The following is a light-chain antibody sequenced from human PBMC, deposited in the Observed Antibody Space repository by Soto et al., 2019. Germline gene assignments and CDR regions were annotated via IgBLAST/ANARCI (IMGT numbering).Light chain of an antibody. V-gene: IGKV1-16*02. CDR1: QDIGTY. CDR2: AAS. Sequence: DIQLTQSPSSLSASVGDRVTITCRASQDIGTYLAWFQQRPGKAPKSLIYAASNLHSGVTSKFSGSGSGTDFTLIISSLQPEDFATYYCQHYITYPFTFGPGTKVDSK. CDR3: QHYITYPFT. J-gene: IGKJ3*01.